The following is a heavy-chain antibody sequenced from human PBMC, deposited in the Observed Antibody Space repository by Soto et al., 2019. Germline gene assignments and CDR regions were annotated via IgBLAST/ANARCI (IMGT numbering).Heavy chain of an antibody. V-gene: IGHV4-61*01. CDR2: IYYSGSA. D-gene: IGHD3-10*01. CDR1: GDSVTSVSDY. CDR3: ARGVGFGYYYYHMDL. Sequence: SETLSLTCTVSGDSVTSVSDYWSWIRQPPGKGLEWIGYIYYSGSADYNPSLGSRVTISIDTSKNQFSMKLTSVTAADTALYYCARGVGFGYYYYHMDLWGQGTTVT. J-gene: IGHJ6*02.